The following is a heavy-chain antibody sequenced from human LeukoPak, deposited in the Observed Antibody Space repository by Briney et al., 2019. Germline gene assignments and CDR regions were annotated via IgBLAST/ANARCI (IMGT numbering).Heavy chain of an antibody. CDR3: TKWSGFGDD. Sequence: AGGSLRLSCAASGFTFSSNSMTWVRQTPGKGLEWVSGISGSGDSTFYADSVRGRFTISRDNSRNTLYLQMSGLKPEDTAVYYCTKWSGFGDDWGQGTLVTVSS. J-gene: IGHJ4*02. CDR2: ISGSGDST. V-gene: IGHV3-23*01. CDR1: GFTFSSNS. D-gene: IGHD3-10*01.